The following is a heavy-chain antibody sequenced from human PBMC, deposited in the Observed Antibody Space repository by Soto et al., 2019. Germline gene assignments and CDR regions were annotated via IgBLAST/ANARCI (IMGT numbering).Heavy chain of an antibody. D-gene: IGHD2-15*01. CDR3: ARLRGYCSGGSCYWFDP. CDR1: GGSISSYY. V-gene: IGHV4-59*08. Sequence: SETLSLTCTVSGGSISSYYWSWIRQPPGKGLEWIGYIYYSGSTNYNPSLKSRVTISVDTSKNQFSLKLSSVTAADTAVYYCARLRGYCSGGSCYWFDPWGQGTLVTVSS. CDR2: IYYSGST. J-gene: IGHJ5*02.